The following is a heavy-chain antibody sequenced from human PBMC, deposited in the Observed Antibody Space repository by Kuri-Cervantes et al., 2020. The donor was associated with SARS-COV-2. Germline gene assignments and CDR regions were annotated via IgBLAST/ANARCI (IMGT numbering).Heavy chain of an antibody. V-gene: IGHV4-4*07. Sequence: GSLRLSCTVSGGSISSYYWSWIRQSAGKGLEWIGLMYASGGTKYNPSLKSRVTMSVDTSKNQLSLKLRSVAAADTAVYYCATVGYSYASQGYYYYYMDVWGKGTTVTVSS. CDR2: MYASGGT. J-gene: IGHJ6*03. CDR1: GGSISSYY. CDR3: ATVGYSYASQGYYYYYMDV. D-gene: IGHD5-18*01.